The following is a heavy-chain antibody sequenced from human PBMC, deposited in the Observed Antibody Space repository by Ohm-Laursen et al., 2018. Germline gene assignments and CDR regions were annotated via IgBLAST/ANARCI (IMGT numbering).Heavy chain of an antibody. J-gene: IGHJ6*02. D-gene: IGHD3-3*01. CDR1: GFTFNTYA. CDR2: ISAGGGST. Sequence: SLRLSCAASGFTFNTYAMHWVRQAPGKGLEWVSAISAGGGSTYYADSVKGRFTISRDNSKNTLYLQMNSLGAEDTAVYYCANVKLDVLRFLEWLGMDVWGQGTTFTVSS. CDR3: ANVKLDVLRFLEWLGMDV. V-gene: IGHV3-23*01.